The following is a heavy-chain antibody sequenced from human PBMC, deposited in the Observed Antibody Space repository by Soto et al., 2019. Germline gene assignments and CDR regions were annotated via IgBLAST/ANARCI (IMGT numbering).Heavy chain of an antibody. D-gene: IGHD6-13*01. CDR2: IYYSGST. V-gene: IGHV4-31*03. J-gene: IGHJ4*02. CDR1: GGSISSGGYY. CDR3: ARDSSSSCCVDY. Sequence: PSETLSLTCTVSGGSISSGGYYWSWIRQHPGKGLEWIGYIYYSGSTYYNPSLKSRVTISVDTSKNQFSLKLSSVTAADTAVYYCARDSSSSCCVDYWGQGTLVTVSS.